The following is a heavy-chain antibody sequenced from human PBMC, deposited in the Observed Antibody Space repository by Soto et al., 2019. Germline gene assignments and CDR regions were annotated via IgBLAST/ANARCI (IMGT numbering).Heavy chain of an antibody. D-gene: IGHD6-6*01. CDR1: GYTFTGYY. V-gene: IGHV1-2*02. CDR3: ARSVSFITPRPDY. Sequence: ASVKVSCKASGYTFTGYYMHRVRQAPGQGLECMGWINPNNGDTNYAQKFQGRVTMTRDTSISTAYLEVSRLRSDDTAVYYCARSVSFITPRPDYWGQGTLVTVSS. CDR2: INPNNGDT. J-gene: IGHJ4*02.